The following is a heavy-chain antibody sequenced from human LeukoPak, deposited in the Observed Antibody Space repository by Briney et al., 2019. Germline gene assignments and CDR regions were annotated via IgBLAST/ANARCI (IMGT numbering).Heavy chain of an antibody. V-gene: IGHV3-23*01. CDR3: AKRDCSGSNYFAY. CDR2: FGRSGAGT. J-gene: IGHJ4*02. D-gene: IGHD6-19*01. CDR1: GFTFAGCA. Sequence: SGGSLRLSCAASGFTFAGCAMSWVRQAPGKGLEWVSTFGRSGAGTFYADSVKGRFTISRDNSKNTLYLQMNSLRAEDTAVYYCAKRDCSGSNYFAYWGQEALVTVSS.